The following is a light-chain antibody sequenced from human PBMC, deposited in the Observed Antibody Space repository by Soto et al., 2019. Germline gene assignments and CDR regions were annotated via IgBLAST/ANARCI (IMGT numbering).Light chain of an antibody. Sequence: QSALTQPPSASGSPGQSVTISCTGTSSDVGGYNYVSWYQQHPGKAPKLMIYEVTKRPSGVPARFSGYKSGNTASLTVSGLQAEDEADYYCSSYAGSNRIYVFGTGTKLTVL. CDR2: EVT. CDR1: SSDVGGYNY. CDR3: SSYAGSNRIYV. V-gene: IGLV2-8*01. J-gene: IGLJ1*01.